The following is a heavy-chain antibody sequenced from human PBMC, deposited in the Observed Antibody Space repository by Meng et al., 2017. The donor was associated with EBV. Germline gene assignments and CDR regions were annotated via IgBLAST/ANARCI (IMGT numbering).Heavy chain of an antibody. D-gene: IGHD3-10*01. Sequence: VQVVESGGEVKKPGSSVKVPGKTSGGTFRSDAISWVRQAPGQGLEWMGGLIPMSDAPHYAQKFQGRVTITADESTSTHYMDLSGLRSEDTAVYYCASESGRGFTPDYWGQGTLVTVSS. J-gene: IGHJ4*02. CDR1: GGTFRSDA. CDR3: ASESGRGFTPDY. V-gene: IGHV1-69*01. CDR2: LIPMSDAP.